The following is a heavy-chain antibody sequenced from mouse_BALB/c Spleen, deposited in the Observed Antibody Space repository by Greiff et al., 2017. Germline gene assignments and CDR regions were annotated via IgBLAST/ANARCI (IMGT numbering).Heavy chain of an antibody. CDR3: TRRGDGYHGGAMDY. Sequence: VQVQGSGAVLARPGASVKLSFKASGYTFTSYWMHWVKQRPGQGLEWIGAIYPGNSDTNYNQKFKGKAKLTAVTSTSTAYMELSSLTNEDSAVYYCTRRGDGYHGGAMDYWGQGTSVTVSS. V-gene: IGHV1-5*01. J-gene: IGHJ4*01. CDR2: IYPGNSDT. CDR1: GYTFTSYW. D-gene: IGHD2-3*01.